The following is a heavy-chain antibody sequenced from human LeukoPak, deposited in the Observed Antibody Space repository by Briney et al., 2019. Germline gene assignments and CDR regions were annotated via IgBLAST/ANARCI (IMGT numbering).Heavy chain of an antibody. V-gene: IGHV3-30-3*01. Sequence: GRSLRLSCAASGYTFSSYAMHWVRQAPGKGLEWVAVISYDGGNKYYADSVKGRFTISRDNSKNTLYLQMNSLRAEDTAVYYCARASDYYDSSGYYQGSYYFDYWGQGTLVTVSS. J-gene: IGHJ4*02. CDR2: ISYDGGNK. D-gene: IGHD3-22*01. CDR1: GYTFSSYA. CDR3: ARASDYYDSSGYYQGSYYFDY.